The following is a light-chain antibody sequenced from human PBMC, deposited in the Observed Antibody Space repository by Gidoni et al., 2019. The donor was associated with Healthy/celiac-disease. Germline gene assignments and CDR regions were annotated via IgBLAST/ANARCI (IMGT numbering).Light chain of an antibody. J-gene: IGKJ1*01. CDR1: QSVRSSY. CDR3: QQYGSSPWT. Sequence: EIVLTQSPGTLSLSPGERATLSCRASQSVRSSYLAWYQQKPGQAPRPLIYGASSRAPGIPDRFSGSGSGTDFTLTISRLEPEDFAVYYCQQYGSSPWTFGQGTKVEIK. CDR2: GAS. V-gene: IGKV3-20*01.